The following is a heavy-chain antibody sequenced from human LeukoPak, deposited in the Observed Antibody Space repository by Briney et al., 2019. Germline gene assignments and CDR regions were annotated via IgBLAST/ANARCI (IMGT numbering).Heavy chain of an antibody. CDR3: ARVEGTYYYDSSGYYWGHNWFDP. D-gene: IGHD3-22*01. Sequence: PSETLSLTCTCSGGSIRSYYWSWIRHPPGKGLEWIGNIYYSGSTNYNPSLKSRVTISVDTSKNQFSLKLSSVTAADTAVYYCARVEGTYYYDSSGYYWGHNWFDPWGQGTLVTVSS. V-gene: IGHV4-59*01. CDR1: GGSIRSYY. CDR2: IYYSGST. J-gene: IGHJ5*02.